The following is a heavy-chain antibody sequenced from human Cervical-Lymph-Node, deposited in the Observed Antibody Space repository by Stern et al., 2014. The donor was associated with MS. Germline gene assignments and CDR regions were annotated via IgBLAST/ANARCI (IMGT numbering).Heavy chain of an antibody. V-gene: IGHV1-2*06. CDR2: INPNTGGT. Sequence: MQLVESGAEVKKPGASVKVSCKASGYTFTGYYMHWVRQAPGQGLEWMGRINPNTGGTNPAQKFQGTVTMTRDTSISTAYMELSRLRSDDTAVYYCARVNSSGWYFFDYWGQGTLVTVSS. J-gene: IGHJ4*02. D-gene: IGHD6-19*01. CDR1: GYTFTGYY. CDR3: ARVNSSGWYFFDY.